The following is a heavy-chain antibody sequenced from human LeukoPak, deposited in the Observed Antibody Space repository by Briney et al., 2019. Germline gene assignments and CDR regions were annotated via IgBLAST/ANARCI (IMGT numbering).Heavy chain of an antibody. CDR1: GYSISSGYY. CDR2: IYYSGST. D-gene: IGHD2-2*03. V-gene: IGHV4-38-2*02. Sequence: SETLSLTCTVSGYSISSGYYWGWIRQPPGKGLEWIGSIYYSGSTYYNPSLKSRVTISVDTSKNQFSLKLSSVTAADTAVYYCARAPLDIVVVPAAMVGWFDPWGQGTLVTVSS. CDR3: ARAPLDIVVVPAAMVGWFDP. J-gene: IGHJ5*02.